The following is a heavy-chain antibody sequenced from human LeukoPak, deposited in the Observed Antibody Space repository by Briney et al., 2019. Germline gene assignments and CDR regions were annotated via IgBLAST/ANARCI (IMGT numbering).Heavy chain of an antibody. CDR2: ISAYNGNT. Sequence: ASVKVSCKASGYTFTSYGISWVRQAPGQGLERMGWISAYNGNTNYAQKLQGRVTMTTDTSTSTAYMELRSLRSDDTAVYYCARDGAYYYDSSGYWPFDYWGQGTLVTVSS. D-gene: IGHD3-22*01. CDR3: ARDGAYYYDSSGYWPFDY. V-gene: IGHV1-18*01. J-gene: IGHJ4*02. CDR1: GYTFTSYG.